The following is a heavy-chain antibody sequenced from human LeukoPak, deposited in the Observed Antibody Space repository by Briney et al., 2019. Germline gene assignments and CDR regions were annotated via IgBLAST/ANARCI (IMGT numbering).Heavy chain of an antibody. V-gene: IGHV4-59*01. CDR2: IYYIGTT. CDR3: ARARQRDGGNRDIFDY. J-gene: IGHJ4*02. Sequence: SETQSLTCTVSGRSISRYYRSWIRQPPGKGLEWLGFIYYIGTTNYNPSLKSRVTISVDTSKNKFSLKLSSVTAADTAVYYCARARQRDGGNRDIFDYWGQGTLVTVSS. D-gene: IGHD4-23*01. CDR1: GRSISRYY.